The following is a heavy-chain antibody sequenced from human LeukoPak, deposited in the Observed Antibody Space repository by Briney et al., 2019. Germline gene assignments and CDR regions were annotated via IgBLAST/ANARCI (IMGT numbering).Heavy chain of an antibody. V-gene: IGHV1-69*04. CDR2: IIPILGIA. Sequence: SVTVSCKASGGTFSSYAISWVRQAPGQGLEWMGRIIPILGIANYAQKFQGRVTITADKSTSTAYMELSSLRSEDTAVYYCARGRYSYGYVFDIWGQGTMVTVSS. J-gene: IGHJ3*02. D-gene: IGHD5-18*01. CDR1: GGTFSSYA. CDR3: ARGRYSYGYVFDI.